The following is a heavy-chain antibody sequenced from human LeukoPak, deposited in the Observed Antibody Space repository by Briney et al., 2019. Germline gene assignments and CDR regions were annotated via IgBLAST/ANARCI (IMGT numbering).Heavy chain of an antibody. CDR1: GFTFSANW. V-gene: IGHV3-74*01. Sequence: GGSLRLSCAASGFTFSANWMHWVRQAPGRGLVWVSRVNSDGSNTIYADSVKGRFTISRDNAKSTLYLQMNSLRAEDTAVYYCATSYFGSVYWGQGTLVTVSS. CDR2: VNSDGSNT. D-gene: IGHD3-10*01. J-gene: IGHJ4*02. CDR3: ATSYFGSVY.